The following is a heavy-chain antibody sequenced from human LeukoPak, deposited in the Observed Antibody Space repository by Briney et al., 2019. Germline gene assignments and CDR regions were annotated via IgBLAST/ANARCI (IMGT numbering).Heavy chain of an antibody. V-gene: IGHV4-34*01. D-gene: IGHD3-10*01. Sequence: SETLSLTCAVYGGSFSGYYWSWIRQPPGKGLEWIGEINHSGSTNYNPSLKSRVTISVDMSKNQFSLKLSSVTAADTAVYYCARGRGIRGSAFDIWGQGTMVTVSS. CDR2: INHSGST. J-gene: IGHJ3*02. CDR3: ARGRGIRGSAFDI. CDR1: GGSFSGYY.